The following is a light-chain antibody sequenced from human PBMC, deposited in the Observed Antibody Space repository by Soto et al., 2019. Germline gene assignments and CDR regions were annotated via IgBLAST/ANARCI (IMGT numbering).Light chain of an antibody. Sequence: QSVLTQPPSASGTPGQRVTISCSGSSSNIGSNTVNWYQQLPGTAPKLIIHANNQRPSGVPDRFSGSKSGTSASLAISWLQSEEADYYCAAWDDSLNGYVFGTGTK. J-gene: IGLJ1*01. V-gene: IGLV1-44*01. CDR2: ANN. CDR1: SSNIGSNT. CDR3: AAWDDSLNGYV.